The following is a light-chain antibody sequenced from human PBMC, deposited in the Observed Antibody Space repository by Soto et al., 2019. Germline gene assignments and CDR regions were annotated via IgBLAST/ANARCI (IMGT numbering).Light chain of an antibody. CDR3: MQALQTPYT. CDR1: QSLLHSNGYNY. Sequence: DIVMTQSPLSLPVTPGEPASISCRSSQSLLHSNGYNYLDWYLQKPGQSPQLLIYLGSNRASGGPDRFSGSGSGTDFTLKIGRVEAEDVGVYYCMQALQTPYTFGQGTKLEIK. CDR2: LGS. J-gene: IGKJ2*01. V-gene: IGKV2-28*01.